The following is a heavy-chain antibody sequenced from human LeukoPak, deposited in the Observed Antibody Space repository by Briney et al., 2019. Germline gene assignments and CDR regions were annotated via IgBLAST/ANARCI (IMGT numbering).Heavy chain of an antibody. V-gene: IGHV1-18*01. Sequence: SVKVSCKASGYTFTSYGIIWERQAPGQGLEWMGWISAYNGNTNYAQKLQGRVTMTTDTSTSTAYMELRSLRSDDTAVYYCARDLFRIAMVRGDRFAFDIWGQGTIVTVSS. J-gene: IGHJ3*02. CDR3: ARDLFRIAMVRGDRFAFDI. D-gene: IGHD3-10*01. CDR2: ISAYNGNT. CDR1: GYTFTSYG.